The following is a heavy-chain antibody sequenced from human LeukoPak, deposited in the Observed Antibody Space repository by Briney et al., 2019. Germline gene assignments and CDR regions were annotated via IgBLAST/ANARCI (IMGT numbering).Heavy chain of an antibody. Sequence: SETLSLTRIVSGGSIKSGSSCWGWIRQPPGKGLEWIGSINFRGKPYYNPSLKSRVTVSVDTSKNQFSLRLTSVTAADTAVYYCATQARLLWFGELLSSTHFDYWGQGTLVTVSS. CDR1: GGSIKSGSSC. J-gene: IGHJ4*02. CDR2: INFRGKP. D-gene: IGHD3-10*01. CDR3: ATQARLLWFGELLSSTHFDY. V-gene: IGHV4-39*01.